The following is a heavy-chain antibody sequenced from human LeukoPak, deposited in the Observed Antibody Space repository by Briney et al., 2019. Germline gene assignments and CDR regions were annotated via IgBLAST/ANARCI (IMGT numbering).Heavy chain of an antibody. V-gene: IGHV3-53*01. CDR1: GFTVSSNY. Sequence: PGGSLRLSCAASGFTVSSNYMSWVRQAPGKGLEWVSVIYSGGSTYYADSVKGRFTISRDNSKNTLYLQMNSLRAEDTAVYYCARANYYDSSGYYLDYWGQGTLVTVSS. J-gene: IGHJ4*02. CDR2: IYSGGST. CDR3: ARANYYDSSGYYLDY. D-gene: IGHD3-22*01.